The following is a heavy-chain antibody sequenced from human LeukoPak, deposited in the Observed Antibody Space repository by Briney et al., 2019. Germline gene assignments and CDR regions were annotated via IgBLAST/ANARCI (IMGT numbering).Heavy chain of an antibody. CDR2: IYSGGST. D-gene: IGHD5-18*01. V-gene: IGHV3-66*01. CDR3: ASVDTAMEAYFDY. J-gene: IGHJ4*02. Sequence: GGSLRLSCAASGFTFSSYAMSWVRQVPGKGLEWVSVIYSGGSTYYADSVKGRFTISRDNSKNTLYLQMNSLRAEDTAVYYCASVDTAMEAYFDYWGQGTLVTVSS. CDR1: GFTFSSYA.